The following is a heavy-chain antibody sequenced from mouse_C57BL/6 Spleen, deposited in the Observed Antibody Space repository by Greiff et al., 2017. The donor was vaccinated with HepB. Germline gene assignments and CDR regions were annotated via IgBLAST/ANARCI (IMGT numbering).Heavy chain of an antibody. J-gene: IGHJ4*01. D-gene: IGHD1-1*01. CDR2: ISDGGSYT. V-gene: IGHV5-4*01. CDR1: GFTFSGYA. Sequence: EVKLMESGGGLVKPGGSLKLSCAASGFTFSGYAMSWVRQTPEKRLEWVATISDGGSYTYYPDNVKGRFTISRDNAKNNLYLQMSHLKSEDTAMYYCARDYYGSSAMDYWGQGTSVTVSS. CDR3: ARDYYGSSAMDY.